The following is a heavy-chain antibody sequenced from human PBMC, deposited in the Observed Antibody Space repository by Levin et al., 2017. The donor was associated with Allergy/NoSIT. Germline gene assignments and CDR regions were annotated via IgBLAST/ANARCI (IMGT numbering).Heavy chain of an antibody. CDR3: ARHFGYYFDY. CDR2: INHSGST. CDR1: GGSFSGYY. J-gene: IGHJ4*02. V-gene: IGHV4-34*01. Sequence: SETLSLTCAVYGGSFSGYYWSWIRQPPGKGLEWIGEINHSGSTNYNPSLKSRVTISVDTSKNQFSLKLSSVTAADTAVYYCARHFGYYFDYWGQGTLVTVSS. D-gene: IGHD3-16*01.